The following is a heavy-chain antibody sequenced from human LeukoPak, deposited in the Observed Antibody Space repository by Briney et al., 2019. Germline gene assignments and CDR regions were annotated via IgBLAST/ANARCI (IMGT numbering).Heavy chain of an antibody. Sequence: SDTLSLTCTVSSGSFSSRRYYCGWIRQPPGRGLGWIATINYSGTTYYNPSLKSRVTASVDTSKNQFYLKLSSVTAADTAVYYCARLREGVQLWGDWGQGTLVTVSS. CDR1: SGSFSSRRYY. D-gene: IGHD5-18*01. CDR3: ARLREGVQLWGD. CDR2: INYSGTT. V-gene: IGHV4-39*01. J-gene: IGHJ4*02.